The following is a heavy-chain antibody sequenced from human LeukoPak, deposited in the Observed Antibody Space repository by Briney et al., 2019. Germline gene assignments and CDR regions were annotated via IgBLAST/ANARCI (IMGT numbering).Heavy chain of an antibody. V-gene: IGHV1-8*01. D-gene: IGHD6-13*01. CDR3: ARLASSSWPLYYYYGMDV. J-gene: IGHJ6*02. CDR2: MNPNNGNT. CDR1: GYTFTSYD. Sequence: GASVTVSCKASGYTFTSYDINWVRQATGQGLEWMGWMNPNNGNTGYAQKFQGRVTMTRSTSISTAYMELSSLRSEDTAVYYCARLASSSWPLYYYYGMDVWGQGTTVTVSS.